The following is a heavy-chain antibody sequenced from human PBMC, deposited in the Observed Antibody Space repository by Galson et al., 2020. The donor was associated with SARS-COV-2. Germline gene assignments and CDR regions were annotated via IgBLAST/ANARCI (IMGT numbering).Heavy chain of an antibody. CDR1: GDSISSYAYY. Sequence: SETLSLTCTVSGDSISSYAYYWNWIRQHPGKGLEWIGYMYLSGSSFHSPSLAGRVTISVDKSNNQFSLRLTSVTAADTAVYYCAGSPRSLAFGEFPQIDNWGQGTLVTVSS. D-gene: IGHD3-10*01. V-gene: IGHV4-31*03. J-gene: IGHJ4*02. CDR3: AGSPRSLAFGEFPQIDN. CDR2: MYLSGSS.